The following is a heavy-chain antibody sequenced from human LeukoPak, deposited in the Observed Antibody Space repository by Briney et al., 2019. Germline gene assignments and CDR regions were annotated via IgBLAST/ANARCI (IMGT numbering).Heavy chain of an antibody. V-gene: IGHV3-21*01. CDR3: ARAYGGYNWSDP. D-gene: IGHD4-23*01. Sequence: TGGSLRLSCAASGFSFSSYSMSWVRQAPGKGLEWVSSISSSSTYIYYADSVKGRFTISRDNAKNSLYLQMKSLRAEDTAVYYCARAYGGYNWSDPGGQGTLVTVSS. CDR2: ISSSSTYI. J-gene: IGHJ5*02. CDR1: GFSFSSYS.